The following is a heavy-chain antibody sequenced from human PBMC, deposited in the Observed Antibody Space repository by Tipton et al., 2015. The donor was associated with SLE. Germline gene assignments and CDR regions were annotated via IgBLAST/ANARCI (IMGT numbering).Heavy chain of an antibody. CDR3: ARVRVGATDDAFDI. D-gene: IGHD1-26*01. CDR1: GFTFSSYE. V-gene: IGHV3-48*03. Sequence: QLVQSGGGLVQPGGSLRLSCAASGFTFSSYEMNWVRQAPGKGLEWVSYISSSGSTIYYADSVKGRFTISRDNAKNSLYLQMNSLRAEDTAVYYCARVRVGATDDAFDIWGQGTMVTVSS. J-gene: IGHJ3*02. CDR2: ISSSGSTI.